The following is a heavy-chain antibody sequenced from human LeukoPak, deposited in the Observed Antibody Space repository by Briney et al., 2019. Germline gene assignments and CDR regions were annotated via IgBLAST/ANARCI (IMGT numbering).Heavy chain of an antibody. CDR1: GGSITNYY. D-gene: IGHD2-2*01. V-gene: IGHV4-59*01. J-gene: IGHJ5*02. CDR2: IYYTGST. CDR3: ARVIGFCSSTSCPGGFDP. Sequence: SETLSLTCTVSGGSITNYYWSWIRQPPGKGLEWIGSIYYTGSTNYNPSLKSRVTISVDTSKNQFSLKLSSVTAADTAVYYCARVIGFCSSTSCPGGFDPWGQGTLVTVSS.